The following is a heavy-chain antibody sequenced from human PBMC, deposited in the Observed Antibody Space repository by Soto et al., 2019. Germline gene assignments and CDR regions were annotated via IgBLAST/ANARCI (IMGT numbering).Heavy chain of an antibody. CDR3: ARGNQMWLQMWDFDI. D-gene: IGHD5-12*01. J-gene: IGHJ2*01. Sequence: QVQLVQSGAEVKKPGSSVTVSCKASGGTFSSYTISWVRQAPGQGLEWMGGIIPIFGTANYAQKFQGRVTITADESTGTVYVSLGSLRSQDTPVYYWARGNQMWLQMWDFDIWGRGALFNVSS. CDR2: IIPIFGTA. V-gene: IGHV1-69*12. CDR1: GGTFSSYT.